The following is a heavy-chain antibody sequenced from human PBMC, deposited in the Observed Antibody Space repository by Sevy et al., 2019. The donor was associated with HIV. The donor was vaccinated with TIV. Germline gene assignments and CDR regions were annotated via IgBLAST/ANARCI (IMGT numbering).Heavy chain of an antibody. J-gene: IGHJ6*02. D-gene: IGHD3-10*01. CDR3: AGNGLTMVRGVILRDYYYGMDV. Sequence: ASVKVSCKASGYTFTSYDINWVGQATGQGLEWMGWMNPNSGNPGYAQKFQGRVTMTRNTSLSTAYMELSSLRSEDTAVYYCAGNGLTMVRGVILRDYYYGMDVWGQGTTVTVSS. CDR1: GYTFTSYD. V-gene: IGHV1-8*01. CDR2: MNPNSGNP.